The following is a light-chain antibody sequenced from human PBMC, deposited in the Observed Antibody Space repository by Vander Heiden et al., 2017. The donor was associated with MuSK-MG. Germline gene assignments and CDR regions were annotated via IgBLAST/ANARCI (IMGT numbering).Light chain of an antibody. V-gene: IGLV1-44*01. Sequence: QSVLTQPPSASGTPGQGVIISCSGSSPNIGTNNVNWYQQLPGLAPKLLIYTNNQRPSGVPDRFSGSKSGTSASLAISGLQSEDEADYYCAAWDDSLNGVIFGGGTKPSVL. CDR2: TNN. CDR3: AAWDDSLNGVI. CDR1: SPNIGTNN. J-gene: IGLJ2*01.